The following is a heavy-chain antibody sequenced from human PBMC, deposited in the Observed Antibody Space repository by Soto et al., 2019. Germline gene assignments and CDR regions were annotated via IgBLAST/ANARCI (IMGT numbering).Heavy chain of an antibody. CDR2: FESGGSI. CDR1: GFSVRTDY. CDR3: ARAGVTPDFFDY. V-gene: IGHV3-53*01. D-gene: IGHD2-21*02. Sequence: GGSLRLSCAASGFSVRTDYMSWVRQAPGKGLEWVSVFESGGSIYYADSVKGRFIISRDYARNTVDLQLNSLRADDTAVYYCARAGVTPDFFDYWGQGTLVTVSS. J-gene: IGHJ4*02.